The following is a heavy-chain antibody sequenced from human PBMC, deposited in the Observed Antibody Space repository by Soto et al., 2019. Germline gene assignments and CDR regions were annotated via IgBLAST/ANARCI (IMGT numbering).Heavy chain of an antibody. J-gene: IGHJ3*02. D-gene: IGHD3-3*01. V-gene: IGHV3-30*18. CDR2: ISYDGSNK. CDR1: GFTFSSYG. CDR3: AKSPGGYYSFDI. Sequence: QVQLVESGGGVAQPGRSLRLSCAASGFTFSSYGMHWVRQAPGKGLEWVAVISYDGSNKYYADSVKGRFTISRDNSKNTLYLQMNSLRAEDTAVYYCAKSPGGYYSFDIWGQGTMVTVSS.